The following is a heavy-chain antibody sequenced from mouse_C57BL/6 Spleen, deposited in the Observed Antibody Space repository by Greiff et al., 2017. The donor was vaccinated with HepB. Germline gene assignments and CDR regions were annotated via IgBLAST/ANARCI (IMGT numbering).Heavy chain of an antibody. J-gene: IGHJ2*01. CDR1: GFTFSSYA. CDR3: TTIYYGNYVYFDY. V-gene: IGHV5-9-1*02. Sequence: EVQLVESGEGLVKPGGSLKLSCAASGFTFSSYAMSWVRQTPGKRLEWVAYLSSGGDYIYYADTVKDRFTISRDNARNTLYLQMSSLKSEDTAMYYCTTIYYGNYVYFDYWGQGTTLTVSS. CDR2: LSSGGDYI. D-gene: IGHD2-1*01.